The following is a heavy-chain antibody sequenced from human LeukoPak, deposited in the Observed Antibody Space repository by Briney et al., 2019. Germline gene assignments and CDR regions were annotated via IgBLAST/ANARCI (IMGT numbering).Heavy chain of an antibody. J-gene: IGHJ4*02. CDR2: INSDGSWT. D-gene: IGHD3-22*01. Sequence: GGSLRLSCAASGNYWMHWVRQAPGKGLVWVSHINSDGSWTSYADSVKGRFTISRDNSKNTLYLQMNSLRAEDTAVYYCAKKSAYYYDSSGYYFDYWGQGTLVTVSS. CDR3: AKKSAYYYDSSGYYFDY. V-gene: IGHV3-74*01. CDR1: GNYW.